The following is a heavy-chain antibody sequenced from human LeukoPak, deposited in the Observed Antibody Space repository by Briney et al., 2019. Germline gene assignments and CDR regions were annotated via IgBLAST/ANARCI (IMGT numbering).Heavy chain of an antibody. J-gene: IGHJ3*02. Sequence: QPGGSLRLSCVASGITFSSYSMNWVRQAPGKGLEWVSYISSFSGTINYADSVKGRFTISRDNAKNSLYLQMNSLRVEDTAVYYCARGRTYNWKHIGAFDIWGQGTMVTVSS. CDR3: ARGRTYNWKHIGAFDI. D-gene: IGHD1-20*01. V-gene: IGHV3-48*04. CDR2: ISSFSGTI. CDR1: GITFSSYS.